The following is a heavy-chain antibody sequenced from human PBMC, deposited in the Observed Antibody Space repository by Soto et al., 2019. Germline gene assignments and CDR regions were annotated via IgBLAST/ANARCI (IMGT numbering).Heavy chain of an antibody. CDR2: ISYDGSNK. V-gene: IGHV3-30-3*01. CDR1: GFTFSSYA. D-gene: IGHD6-19*01. Sequence: GGSLRLSCAASGFTFSSYAMHWVRQAPGKGLEWVAVISYDGSNKYYADSVKGRFTISRDNSKNTLYLQMNSLRAEDTAVYYCARTKAGNSSGWSEVGLNAFDIWGQGTMVTVSS. CDR3: ARTKAGNSSGWSEVGLNAFDI. J-gene: IGHJ3*02.